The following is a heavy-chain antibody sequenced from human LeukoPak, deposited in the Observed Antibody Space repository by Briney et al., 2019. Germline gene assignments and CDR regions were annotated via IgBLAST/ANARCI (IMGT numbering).Heavy chain of an antibody. CDR1: GFTFTYYT. J-gene: IGHJ5*02. CDR3: VRDSASTGWYLNWFDP. V-gene: IGHV3-21*03. CDR2: ISGGNSYI. D-gene: IGHD6-19*01. Sequence: GGSLRLSCAASGFTFTYYTMNWLRQSPGKGLEWVSSISGGNSYIYYADSVKDRFTISRDNAQNTLYLQMNSLRVEDTAVYYCVRDSASTGWYLNWFDPWGQGTLVTVAS.